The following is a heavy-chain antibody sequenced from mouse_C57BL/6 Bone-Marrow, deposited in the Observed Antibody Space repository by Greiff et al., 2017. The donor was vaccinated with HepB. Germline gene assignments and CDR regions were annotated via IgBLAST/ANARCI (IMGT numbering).Heavy chain of an antibody. CDR2: ISSGGSYT. D-gene: IGHD1-1*01. J-gene: IGHJ4*01. V-gene: IGHV5-6*01. CDR1: GFTFSSYG. CDR3: ANSVVAPYYAMDY. Sequence: EVKLMEFGGDLVKPGGSLKLSCAASGFTFSSYGMSWVRQTPDKRLEWVATISSGGSYTYYPDSVKGRFTISRDNAKNTLYLQMSSLKSEDTAMYYCANSVVAPYYAMDYWGQGTSVTVSS.